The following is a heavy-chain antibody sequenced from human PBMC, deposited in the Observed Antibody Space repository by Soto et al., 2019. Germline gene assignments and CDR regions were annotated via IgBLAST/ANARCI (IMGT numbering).Heavy chain of an antibody. Sequence: SSETLSLTCTVSGGSISSYYWSWIRQPPGKGLEWIGYIYYSGSTNYNPSLKSRVTISVDTSKNQFSLKLSSVTAADTAVYYCARYLRGDFWSGYRDTYYFDYWGQGTLVTVSS. J-gene: IGHJ4*02. CDR3: ARYLRGDFWSGYRDTYYFDY. V-gene: IGHV4-59*01. D-gene: IGHD3-3*01. CDR1: GGSISSYY. CDR2: IYYSGST.